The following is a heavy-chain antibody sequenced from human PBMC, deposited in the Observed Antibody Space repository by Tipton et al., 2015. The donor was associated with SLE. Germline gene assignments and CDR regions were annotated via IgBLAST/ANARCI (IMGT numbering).Heavy chain of an antibody. J-gene: IGHJ3*02. CDR2: ISYGGDT. V-gene: IGHV1-2*02. CDR3: AATLDVLDI. CDR1: GYTFTAYY. Sequence: QLVQSGAEVKKPGASVKVSCKASGYTFTAYYMHWVRQAPGQGLEWIGYISYGGDTNYNPSLKSRVTISVDTAKNQFSLKLTAVTAADTAVYYCAATLDVLDIWGQGTTVTVSS.